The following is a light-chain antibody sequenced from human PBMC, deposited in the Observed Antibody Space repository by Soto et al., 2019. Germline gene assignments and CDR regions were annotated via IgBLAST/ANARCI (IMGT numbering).Light chain of an antibody. V-gene: IGKV1-39*01. CDR2: AAS. CDR1: QSISSY. CDR3: QQSYSTPLWT. J-gene: IGKJ1*01. Sequence: DIQMTQSPSSLSASVGDRVTITCRASQSISSYLNCYQQKPGNAPKLLIYAASSLQSGVPSRFSGSGSGTDFTLTISSLQPEDFATYYCQQSYSTPLWTFGQGTKVEI.